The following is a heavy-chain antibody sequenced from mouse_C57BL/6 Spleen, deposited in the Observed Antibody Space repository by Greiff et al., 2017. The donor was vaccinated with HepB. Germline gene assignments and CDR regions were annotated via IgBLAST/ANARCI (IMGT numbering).Heavy chain of an antibody. CDR1: GFTFSSYA. V-gene: IGHV5-4*01. Sequence: EVQVVESGGGLVKPGGSLKLSCAASGFTFSSYAMSWVRQTPEKRLEWVATISDGGSYTYYPDNVKGRFTISRDNAKNNLYLQMSHLKSEDTAMYYCARAGDYLWYFDVWGTGTTVTVSS. D-gene: IGHD2-4*01. J-gene: IGHJ1*03. CDR3: ARAGDYLWYFDV. CDR2: ISDGGSYT.